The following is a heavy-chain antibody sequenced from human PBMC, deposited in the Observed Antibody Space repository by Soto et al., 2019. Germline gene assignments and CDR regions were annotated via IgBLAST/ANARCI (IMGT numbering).Heavy chain of an antibody. V-gene: IGHV4-30-4*01. CDR2: IYYSGST. J-gene: IGHJ4*02. CDR1: GGSISSGDYY. D-gene: IGHD5-18*01. Sequence: QVQLQESGPGLVKPSQTLSLTCTVSGGSISSGDYYWSWIRQPPGTGLEWTGYIYYSGSTYYNPSLKGRVTISVDTSKNQFSLTLSSVTAADTAVYYCASNSYGYIFYDHWGQGTLVTVSS. CDR3: ASNSYGYIFYDH.